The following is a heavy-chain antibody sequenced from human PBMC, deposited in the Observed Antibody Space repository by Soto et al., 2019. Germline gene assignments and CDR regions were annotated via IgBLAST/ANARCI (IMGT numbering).Heavy chain of an antibody. CDR3: AKNPSVRPDSDFWSGYYNYYFDS. J-gene: IGHJ4*02. CDR2: ISGSAGST. CDR1: GFSFSDYA. V-gene: IGHV3-23*01. D-gene: IGHD3-3*01. Sequence: GGSLRLSCVASGFSFSDYAMSWVRQVPGKGLEWVSVISGSAGSTYYADSVKGRFTISRSNSRNTLYLQMNSLRAEDTAVYYCAKNPSVRPDSDFWSGYYNYYFDSWGQGTLVTVSS.